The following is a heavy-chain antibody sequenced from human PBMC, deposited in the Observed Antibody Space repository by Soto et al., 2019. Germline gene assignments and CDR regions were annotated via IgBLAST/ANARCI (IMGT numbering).Heavy chain of an antibody. J-gene: IGHJ3*01. CDR1: GFTFSTYH. CDR3: AWGYCGGGGRYLRRDAIDV. V-gene: IGHV3-21*01. CDR2: INPSSSHI. Sequence: EVQLVESGGGLVMPGGSLRLSCAASGFTFSTYHMNWVRQAPGEGLEWVSSINPSSSHIYYADSVRGGFTISRDNSKYSMDLQMSSLRTEDAAVYYCAWGYCGGGGRYLRRDAIDVWGNGKMVTVSS. D-gene: IGHD2-15*01.